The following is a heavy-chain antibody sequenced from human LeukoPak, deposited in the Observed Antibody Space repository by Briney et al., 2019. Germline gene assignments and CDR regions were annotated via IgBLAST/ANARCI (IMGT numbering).Heavy chain of an antibody. CDR1: GFTFKNYA. CDR2: ISDNDGST. V-gene: IGHV3-23*01. D-gene: IGHD5-18*01. J-gene: IGHJ1*01. Sequence: GGSLTLSCAASGFTFKNYAMSWVRQTPGMGLEWVSAISDNDGSTYYTGSVKGRFTISRDNSKDTVYLQMNNLRAADTALYFCVRHDSYIPFWGQGSLVTVSS. CDR3: VRHDSYIPF.